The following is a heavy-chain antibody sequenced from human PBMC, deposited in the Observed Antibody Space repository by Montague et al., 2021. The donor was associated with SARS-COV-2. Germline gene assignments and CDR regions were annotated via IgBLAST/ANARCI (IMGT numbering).Heavy chain of an antibody. V-gene: IGHV2-70*20. CDR3: ARGIGWRSSVIFGP. CDR1: GFSLSTSGMC. CDR2: IDRDDE. D-gene: IGHD1-26*01. J-gene: IGHJ5*02. Sequence: PALVKPTQTLTLTCTFSGFSLSTSGMCVSWVRQPPGKALEWLALIDRDDEYYNTSLKTRLTISKDTSKNQVVPTLTNMDPVDTATYFCARGIGWRSSVIFGPWGQGTLVTVSS.